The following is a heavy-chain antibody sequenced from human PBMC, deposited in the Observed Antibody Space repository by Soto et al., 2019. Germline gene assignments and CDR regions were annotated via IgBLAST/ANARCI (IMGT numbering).Heavy chain of an antibody. D-gene: IGHD3-22*01. Sequence: ASVKVSCKACGGTFSSYAISGVRQATGQGLEWMGGIIPIFGTANYAQKFQGRVTITADESTSTAYMELSSLRSEDTAVYYCARVLVCYYDSSGVDWGQGTLVTVSS. CDR2: IIPIFGTA. J-gene: IGHJ4*02. V-gene: IGHV1-69*13. CDR3: ARVLVCYYDSSGVD. CDR1: GGTFSSYA.